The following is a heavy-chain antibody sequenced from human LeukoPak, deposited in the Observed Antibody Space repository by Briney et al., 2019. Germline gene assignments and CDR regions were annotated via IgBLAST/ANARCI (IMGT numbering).Heavy chain of an antibody. V-gene: IGHV4-61*02. J-gene: IGHJ4*02. CDR1: GDSISRGTYY. CDR2: VFRSGST. Sequence: TLSLTCTVTGDSISRGTYYWTWVRQPAGKGLEWIGRVFRSGSTYYNPSLKSRVTISIDTSNNQFSPHLRSVTAADTAVYYCARDSNFYDVSHDKAEDFWGQGTLVTVSS. D-gene: IGHD3-22*01. CDR3: ARDSNFYDVSHDKAEDF.